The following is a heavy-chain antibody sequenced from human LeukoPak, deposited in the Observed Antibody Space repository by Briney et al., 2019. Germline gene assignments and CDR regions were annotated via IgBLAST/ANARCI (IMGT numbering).Heavy chain of an antibody. Sequence: PSETLSLTCTVSGGSISTSDYNWGWMRQPPGKGPEWIGTIYHSGSTHYNPSLESRITISIDTSKNQFSLKLSSVTAVGTAVYYCARVNDILTGYFDLWGRGTLVTVSS. D-gene: IGHD3-9*01. J-gene: IGHJ2*01. CDR3: ARVNDILTGYFDL. CDR2: IYHSGST. V-gene: IGHV4-39*07. CDR1: GGSISTSDYN.